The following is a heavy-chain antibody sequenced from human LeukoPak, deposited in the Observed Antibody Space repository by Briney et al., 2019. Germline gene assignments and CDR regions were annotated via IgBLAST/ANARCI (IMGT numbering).Heavy chain of an antibody. V-gene: IGHV4-59*01. D-gene: IGHD6-6*01. CDR2: IYYSGST. Sequence: SETLSLTYTVSGGSISSYYWSWIRQPPGKGLEWIGYIYYSGSTNYNPSLKSRVTISVDTSKNQFSLKLSSVTAADAAVYYCARVVAARRAFDIWGQGTMVTVSS. CDR3: ARVVAARRAFDI. CDR1: GGSISSYY. J-gene: IGHJ3*02.